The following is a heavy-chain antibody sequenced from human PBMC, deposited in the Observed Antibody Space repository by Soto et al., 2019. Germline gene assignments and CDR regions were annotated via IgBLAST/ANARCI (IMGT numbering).Heavy chain of an antibody. V-gene: IGHV1-69*01. CDR3: ARPERSDYGDASYYYGMDV. CDR1: GGTFSSYA. D-gene: IGHD4-17*01. J-gene: IGHJ6*02. Sequence: QVQLVQSGAEVKKPGSSVKVSCKASGGTFSSYAISWVRQAPGQGLEWMGGIIPIFGTANYAQKFQGRVTITADESTSTAYMELSSLRSEDTAVYYCARPERSDYGDASYYYGMDVWGQGTTVTVSS. CDR2: IIPIFGTA.